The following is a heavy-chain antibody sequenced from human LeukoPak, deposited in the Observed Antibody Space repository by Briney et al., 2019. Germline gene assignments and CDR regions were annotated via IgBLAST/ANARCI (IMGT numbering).Heavy chain of an antibody. J-gene: IGHJ4*02. CDR3: ATSDTAMVTGDFDY. D-gene: IGHD5-18*01. CDR2: INTNTGNP. V-gene: IGHV7-4-1*02. Sequence: ASVKVSCKASGGTFSSYAISWVRQAPGQGLEWMGWINTNTGNPTYAQGFTGRFVFSLDTSVSTAYLQISSLKAEDTAVYYCATSDTAMVTGDFDYWGQGTLVTVSS. CDR1: GGTFSSYA.